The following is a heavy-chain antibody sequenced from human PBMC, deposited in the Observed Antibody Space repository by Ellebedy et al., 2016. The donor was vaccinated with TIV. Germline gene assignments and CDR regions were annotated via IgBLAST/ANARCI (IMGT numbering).Heavy chain of an antibody. V-gene: IGHV3-15*07. CDR2: IKSYAYGATT. D-gene: IGHD3-16*01. CDR3: TRGEWDYYYGMDV. J-gene: IGHJ6*02. Sequence: PGGFLRLSCAVSGFTFSNAWMNWVRQAPGMGLEWVGRIKSYAYGATTDYAAPVKGRFSISRDDSKDSVFLQMSSLQTGDTAVYYCTRGEWDYYYGMDVWGQGTTVIVSS. CDR1: GFTFSNAW.